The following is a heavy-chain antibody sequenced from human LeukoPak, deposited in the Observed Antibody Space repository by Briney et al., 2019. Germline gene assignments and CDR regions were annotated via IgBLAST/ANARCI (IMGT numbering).Heavy chain of an antibody. CDR3: ARGPDYGSGSYYNYYYYGMDV. CDR2: INPNSGGT. CDR1: GYTFTGYY. Sequence: ASVTVPCKASGYTFTGYYMHWVRLAPGHGLEWMGWINPNSGGTNYAQKFQGRVTMTRDTSISTAYMELSRLRSDDTAVYYCARGPDYGSGSYYNYYYYGMDVTGRARKLSVSS. J-gene: IGHJ6*02. D-gene: IGHD3-10*01. V-gene: IGHV1-2*02.